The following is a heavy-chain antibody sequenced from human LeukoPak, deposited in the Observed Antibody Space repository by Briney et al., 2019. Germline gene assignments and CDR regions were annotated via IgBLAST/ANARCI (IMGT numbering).Heavy chain of an antibody. CDR2: IYTSGST. D-gene: IGHD1-26*01. CDR1: GGSISSGTYY. J-gene: IGHJ4*02. V-gene: IGHV4-61*09. Sequence: TSETLSLTCTVSGGSISSGTYYWSWIRQPAGKGLEWIGHIYTSGSTNYNPSLKSRVTISVDTSKNQFSLKLSSVTAADTAVYYCARGDSWEIPYYFHYWGQGTLVTVSS. CDR3: ARGDSWEIPYYFHY.